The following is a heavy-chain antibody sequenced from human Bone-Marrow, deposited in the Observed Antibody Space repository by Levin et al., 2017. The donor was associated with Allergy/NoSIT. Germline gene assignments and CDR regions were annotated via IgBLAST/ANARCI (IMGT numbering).Heavy chain of an antibody. J-gene: IGHJ6*03. CDR1: GFTFSSYW. CDR3: ARCIVVVVAATYYYYYMDV. V-gene: IGHV3-7*03. D-gene: IGHD2-15*01. CDR2: IKQDGSEK. Sequence: GESLKISCAASGFTFSSYWMSWVRQAPGKGLEWVANIKQDGSEKYYVDSVKGRFTISRDNAKNSLYLQMNSLRAEDTAVYYCARCIVVVVAATYYYYYMDVWGKGTTVTVSS.